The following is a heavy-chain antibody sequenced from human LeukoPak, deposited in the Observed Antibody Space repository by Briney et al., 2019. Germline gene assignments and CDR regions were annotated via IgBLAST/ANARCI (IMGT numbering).Heavy chain of an antibody. CDR1: GGSISSSSYC. V-gene: IGHV4-39*01. CDR3: ARGGQYSGSYPFDY. Sequence: PSETLSLTCTVSGGSISSSSYCWGWIRQPPGKGLEWIGSIYYSGSTYYNPSLKSRVTISVDTSKNQFSLKLSSVTAADTAVYYCARGGQYSGSYPFDYWGQGTLVTVSS. J-gene: IGHJ4*02. CDR2: IYYSGST. D-gene: IGHD1-26*01.